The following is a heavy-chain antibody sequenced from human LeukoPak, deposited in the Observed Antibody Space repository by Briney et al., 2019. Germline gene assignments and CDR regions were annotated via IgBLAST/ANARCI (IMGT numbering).Heavy chain of an antibody. Sequence: GGSLRLSCAASGFTFSSYSMNWVRQAPGKGLEWVSSISSSSSYIYYADSVKGRFTISRDNAKNSLYLQMNSLRAEDSAVYYCARVGGYDSSGYYGDWGQGTLVTVSS. V-gene: IGHV3-21*01. D-gene: IGHD3-22*01. CDR1: GFTFSSYS. J-gene: IGHJ4*02. CDR2: ISSSSSYI. CDR3: ARVGGYDSSGYYGD.